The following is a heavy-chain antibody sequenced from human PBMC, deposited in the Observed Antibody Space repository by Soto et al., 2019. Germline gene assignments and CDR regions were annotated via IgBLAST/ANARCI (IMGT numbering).Heavy chain of an antibody. D-gene: IGHD3-22*01. CDR1: GFTFSNYA. V-gene: IGHV3-23*01. J-gene: IGHJ4*02. CDR3: AKDSHSNGNYPFDY. Sequence: GSLRLSCAASGFTFSNYAMNWVRQALGKGLEWVSGISASGGGTYYADSVKGRFTIFRDNSKNTLYLQMYSLRAEDTAVYYCAKDSHSNGNYPFDYWGQGTLVTVSS. CDR2: ISASGGGT.